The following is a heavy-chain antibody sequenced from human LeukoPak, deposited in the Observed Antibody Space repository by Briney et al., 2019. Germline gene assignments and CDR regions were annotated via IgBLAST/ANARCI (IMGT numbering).Heavy chain of an antibody. V-gene: IGHV3-23*01. Sequence: PGGSLRLSCAASGFTLSSFAMSWVRQTPRKGLEWVSAISSSDDGTYYADSVKGRFTISRDNSKNTLYLQMNTLRAEDTAVYYCAKSGSGYYIWGQGTLVTVSS. J-gene: IGHJ4*02. D-gene: IGHD3-3*01. CDR3: AKSGSGYYI. CDR2: ISSSDDGT. CDR1: GFTLSSFA.